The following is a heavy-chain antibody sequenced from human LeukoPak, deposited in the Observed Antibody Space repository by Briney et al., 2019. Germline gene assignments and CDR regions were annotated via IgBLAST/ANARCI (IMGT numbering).Heavy chain of an antibody. CDR2: ISYSGST. J-gene: IGHJ5*02. Sequence: ETLSLTCAVYGGSFSGYYWIWIRQPPGKGLEWIGHISYSGSTNYNPSLKSRVTISVDTSKNQFSLKVTSVTAADTAVYYCARGHDGVVGWFAPWGRGTLVTVSS. D-gene: IGHD2-15*01. V-gene: IGHV4-59*01. CDR1: GGSFSGYY. CDR3: ARGHDGVVGWFAP.